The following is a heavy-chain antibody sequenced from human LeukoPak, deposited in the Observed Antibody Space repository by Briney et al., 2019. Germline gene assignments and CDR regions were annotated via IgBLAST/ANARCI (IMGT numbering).Heavy chain of an antibody. J-gene: IGHJ6*02. CDR3: ARGYLWNWGNYYYYYGMDV. CDR1: GGSISSYY. D-gene: IGHD7-27*01. Sequence: SETLSLTCTVSGGSISSYYWSWIRQPAGKGLEWIGRIYTSGSTNYNPSLKSRVTMSVDTSKNQFSPKLSSVTAADTAVYYCARGYLWNWGNYYYYYGMDVWGQGTTVTVSS. CDR2: IYTSGST. V-gene: IGHV4-4*07.